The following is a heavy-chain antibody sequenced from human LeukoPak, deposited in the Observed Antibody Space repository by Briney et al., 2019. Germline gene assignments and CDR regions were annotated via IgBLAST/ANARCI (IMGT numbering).Heavy chain of an antibody. CDR3: ATDYDFWSGYLIFDY. Sequence: ATVKISCKASGYTFTDYYMHWVQQAPGKGLEWMGRVDPEDGETIYAEKFQGRVTITADTSTDTAYMELSSLRSEDTAVYYCATDYDFWSGYLIFDYWGQGTLVTVSS. CDR1: GYTFTDYY. CDR2: VDPEDGET. J-gene: IGHJ4*02. D-gene: IGHD3-3*01. V-gene: IGHV1-69-2*01.